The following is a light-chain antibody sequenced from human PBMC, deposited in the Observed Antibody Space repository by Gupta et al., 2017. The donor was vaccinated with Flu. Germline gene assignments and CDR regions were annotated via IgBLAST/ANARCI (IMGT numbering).Light chain of an antibody. V-gene: IGKV3-20*01. J-gene: IGKJ1*01. CDR2: GAS. Sequence: EIVLTQSPGTLSLSPGERATLSCRASQSVSSTYLAWYQHKPGQTPRLLIYGASSRATGIPDRFSGSGSGTDFTLTISRLEPDDFAVYYCQQYVNSRTFGQGTKVEIK. CDR1: QSVSSTY. CDR3: QQYVNSRT.